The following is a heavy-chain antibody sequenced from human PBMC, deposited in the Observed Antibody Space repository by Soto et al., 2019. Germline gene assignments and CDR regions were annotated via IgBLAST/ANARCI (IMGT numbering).Heavy chain of an antibody. CDR1: GYTFTRYA. J-gene: IGHJ5*02. D-gene: IGHD4-17*01. CDR3: ARNVDYFDP. Sequence: QVQLVQSGAEVKKPGASVKVSCKASGYTFTRYAMHWVRQAPGQGLEWMGWINTGNGNTHYSQKFQGXXXFTRDASATTAYMELSSLTSEDTAVYYCARNVDYFDPWGQGTLVTVSS. V-gene: IGHV1-3*04. CDR2: INTGNGNT.